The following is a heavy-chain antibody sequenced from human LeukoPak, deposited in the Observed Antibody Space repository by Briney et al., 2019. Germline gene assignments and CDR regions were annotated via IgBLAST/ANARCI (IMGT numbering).Heavy chain of an antibody. Sequence: SETLSLTCSVSGASISPYYWVWIRQPPGKGLEWIGYMYYSGSNNYNPSLKSRVTISEDTSKNQFSLKMSSVTAADTAVYYCARLGGGPGLNDCWGQGTLVTVSS. CDR1: GASISPYY. CDR2: MYYSGSN. CDR3: ARLGGGPGLNDC. V-gene: IGHV4-59*08. J-gene: IGHJ4*02. D-gene: IGHD2-21*01.